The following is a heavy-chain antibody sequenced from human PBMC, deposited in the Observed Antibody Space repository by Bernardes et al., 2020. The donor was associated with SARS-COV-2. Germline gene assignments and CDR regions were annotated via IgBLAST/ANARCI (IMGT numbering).Heavy chain of an antibody. CDR1: GLTFRSYG. Sequence: GSLRLSCVVSGLTFRSYGMEWVRQAPGRGLEWVASISYDGDRKNYADSVKGRFTISRDNSKNTLYLQMNSPRREDTALYFCAKTREITMVRGVLTDYYYAMDVWGPGTTVTVSS. V-gene: IGHV3-30*18. CDR2: ISYDGDRK. J-gene: IGHJ6*02. D-gene: IGHD3-10*01. CDR3: AKTREITMVRGVLTDYYYAMDV.